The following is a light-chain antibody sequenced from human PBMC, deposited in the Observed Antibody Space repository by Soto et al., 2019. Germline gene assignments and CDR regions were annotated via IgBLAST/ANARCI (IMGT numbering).Light chain of an antibody. Sequence: DIQMTQSPSSVSASVGDRVTITCRASQAIGSWLAWYQQKPGKAPKLLIYATSSRASGIPDRFSGSGSGTDFTLTISRLETEDFAVFYCQQYGTSEIIFGQGTRLEIK. V-gene: IGKV1-12*01. CDR1: QAIGSW. CDR2: ATS. J-gene: IGKJ5*01. CDR3: QQYGTSEII.